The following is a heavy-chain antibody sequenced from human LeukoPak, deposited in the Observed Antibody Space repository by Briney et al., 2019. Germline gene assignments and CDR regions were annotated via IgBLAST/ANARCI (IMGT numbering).Heavy chain of an antibody. CDR3: ARADPRISETDY. Sequence: ASVKVSCKASGYTFTSYGISWVRQAPGQGLEWMGWISAYNGNTNYAQKLQGRVTMTTDTSTTTAHMELRSLRFDDTAVYYCARADPRISETDYWGQGTLVTVSS. CDR2: ISAYNGNT. D-gene: IGHD2/OR15-2a*01. CDR1: GYTFTSYG. J-gene: IGHJ4*02. V-gene: IGHV1-18*01.